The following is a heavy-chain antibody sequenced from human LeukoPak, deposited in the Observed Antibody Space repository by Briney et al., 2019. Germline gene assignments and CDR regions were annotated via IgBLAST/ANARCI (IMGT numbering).Heavy chain of an antibody. D-gene: IGHD5-12*01. CDR1: GYSFTSYW. J-gene: IGHJ4*02. CDR3: ARLASSGYDLDPRGFFDY. Sequence: GESLKISCKGSGYSFTSYWMGWVRQTPGKGLEWMGIIYPGGSDTRNIAASPATARTSADKSISTAYLQWSSLNGWYTAMYYRARLASSGYDLDPRGFFDYWGQGTLVTVSS. CDR2: IYPGGSDT. V-gene: IGHV5-51*01.